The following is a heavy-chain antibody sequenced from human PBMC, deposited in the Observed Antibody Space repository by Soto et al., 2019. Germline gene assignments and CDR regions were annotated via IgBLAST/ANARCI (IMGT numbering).Heavy chain of an antibody. V-gene: IGHV1-69*01. CDR1: GGTFSSYA. D-gene: IGHD3-22*01. J-gene: IGHJ5*02. Sequence: QVQLVQSGAEVKKPGSSVKVSCKASGGTFSSYAISWVRQAPGQGLEWMGGIIPIFGTANYAQKFQGRVTITADESTSTAYMELSSLRSEDTAVYYCATDPLEGYYDSSGYWVGNSWGQGTLVTVSS. CDR2: IIPIFGTA. CDR3: ATDPLEGYYDSSGYWVGNS.